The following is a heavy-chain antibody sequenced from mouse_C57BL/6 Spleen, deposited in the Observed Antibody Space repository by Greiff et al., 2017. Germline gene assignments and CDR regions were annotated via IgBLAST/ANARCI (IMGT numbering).Heavy chain of an antibody. J-gene: IGHJ4*01. V-gene: IGHV7-3*01. CDR3: ARSFDGYYDAMDY. CDR2: IRNKANGYTT. CDR1: GFTFTDYY. Sequence: DVMLVESGGGLVQPGGSLSLSCAASGFTFTDYYMSWVRQPPGKALEWLGFIRNKANGYTTEYSASVKGRFTISRDNSQSILYLQMNALRAEDSATYYCARSFDGYYDAMDYWGQGTSVTVSS. D-gene: IGHD2-3*01.